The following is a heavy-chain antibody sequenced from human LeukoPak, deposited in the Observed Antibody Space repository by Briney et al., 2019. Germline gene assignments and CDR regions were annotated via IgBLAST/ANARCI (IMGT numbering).Heavy chain of an antibody. J-gene: IGHJ5*02. CDR3: AISKYYDILAGYRKIPTSGFDP. CDR2: INHSGST. Sequence: PSETLSLTCAVYAGSFSYYYWSWIRQPPGKTLEWIGEINHSGSTNYNPSLKSRVTISVDTSKNQFSLKLSSVTAADTAVYYCAISKYYDILAGYRKIPTSGFDPWGQGTLVTVSS. D-gene: IGHD3-9*01. CDR1: AGSFSYYY. V-gene: IGHV4-34*01.